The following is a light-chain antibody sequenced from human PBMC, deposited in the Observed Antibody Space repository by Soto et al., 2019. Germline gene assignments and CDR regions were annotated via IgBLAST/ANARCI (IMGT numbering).Light chain of an antibody. Sequence: DIQMTQSPSTLSASVGDIVTITCRASQSISSWLAWYQQKPGKAPNLLIYKASYLASGVPSRFSGGGSGTEFTLTISSLQPDDFATYYCQQYNSYSTFGQGTKVDIK. CDR1: QSISSW. CDR2: KAS. J-gene: IGKJ1*01. V-gene: IGKV1-5*03. CDR3: QQYNSYST.